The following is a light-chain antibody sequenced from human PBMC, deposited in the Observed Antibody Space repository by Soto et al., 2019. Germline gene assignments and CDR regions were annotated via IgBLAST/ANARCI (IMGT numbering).Light chain of an antibody. J-gene: IGLJ2*01. Sequence: QSALTQPPSASGSPGQSVTISCTETSSDVGGYNYVSWYQHHPDKAPKLIIYEVYKRPSGVPDRFSGSKSGNTASLTVSGLQAEDEAEYYCSSYAASDSFVVFGGGTKVTVL. CDR1: SSDVGGYNY. CDR2: EVY. V-gene: IGLV2-8*01. CDR3: SSYAASDSFVV.